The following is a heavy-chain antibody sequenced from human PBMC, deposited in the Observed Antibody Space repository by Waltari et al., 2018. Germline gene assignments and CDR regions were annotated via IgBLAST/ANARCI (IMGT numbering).Heavy chain of an antibody. D-gene: IGHD3-10*01. J-gene: IGHJ4*02. Sequence: QVQLVESGGGVVQPGKSLTLSCEVSGLSGSSYAMHWVRQAPGKGLEWVAVISFDGNNIYFADSVKGRFTINRDNSKNTLSLQMNSLTPEDTAIYYCARDGHSYFYGSWSDYWGQGTLVTVSS. CDR3: ARDGHSYFYGSWSDY. V-gene: IGHV3-30*01. CDR1: GLSGSSYA. CDR2: ISFDGNNI.